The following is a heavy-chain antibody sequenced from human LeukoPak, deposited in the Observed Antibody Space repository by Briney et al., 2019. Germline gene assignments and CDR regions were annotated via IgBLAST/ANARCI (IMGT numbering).Heavy chain of an antibody. D-gene: IGHD6-19*01. CDR1: GLTFKSYS. Sequence: GGPLRLSCAVTGLTFKSYSFNWVRQAPGKGLEWISYISGSGSTMYYGDSVRGRFTISRDNSNNSLYLQMNSLRAEDTAVYYCASPRYTSGVYWGQGTLVTVSS. CDR3: ASPRYTSGVY. CDR2: ISGSGSTM. V-gene: IGHV3-48*01. J-gene: IGHJ4*02.